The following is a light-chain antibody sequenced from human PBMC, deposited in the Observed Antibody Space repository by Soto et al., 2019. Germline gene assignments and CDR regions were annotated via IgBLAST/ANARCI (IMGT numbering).Light chain of an antibody. J-gene: IGKJ1*01. CDR2: GAS. Sequence: EIVMTQSPATLSVSPGERATLSCRASQSVSSNLAWYQQKHGQAPRLLIYGASTRATGIPARFSGSGSGTEFTLTISSLQSEDSAVYDCQQYNNWPPTFGQGTKVEI. V-gene: IGKV3-15*01. CDR1: QSVSSN. CDR3: QQYNNWPPT.